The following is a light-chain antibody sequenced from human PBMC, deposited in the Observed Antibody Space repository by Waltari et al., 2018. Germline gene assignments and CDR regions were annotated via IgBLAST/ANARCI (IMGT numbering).Light chain of an antibody. Sequence: QLVLTQSPSASASLGASVKLTCTLSSGHNNYAIAWHQQQPEKGPRYLMKVNSDGSPGKGDGIPDRFSGSRSGAERYLTISSLQPDDDADYYCQTWGAATVVFGGGTKLTVL. CDR2: VNSDGSP. CDR1: SGHNNYA. J-gene: IGLJ2*01. V-gene: IGLV4-69*01. CDR3: QTWGAATVV.